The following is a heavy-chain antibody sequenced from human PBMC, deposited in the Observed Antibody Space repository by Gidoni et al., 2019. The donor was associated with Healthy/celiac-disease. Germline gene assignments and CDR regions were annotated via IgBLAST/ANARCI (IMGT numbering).Heavy chain of an antibody. J-gene: IGHJ6*02. CDR2: INHSGST. Sequence: QVQLPQWGAGLLKPSETLSLTCAVYGGSFSGYYWSWIRQPPGKGLEWIGEINHSGSTNYNPSLKSRVTISVDTSKNQFSLKLSSVTAADTAVYYCARWAGGYDFWSGYSRSYYYYYGMDVWGQGTTVTVSS. V-gene: IGHV4-34*01. D-gene: IGHD3-3*01. CDR3: ARWAGGYDFWSGYSRSYYYYYGMDV. CDR1: GGSFSGYY.